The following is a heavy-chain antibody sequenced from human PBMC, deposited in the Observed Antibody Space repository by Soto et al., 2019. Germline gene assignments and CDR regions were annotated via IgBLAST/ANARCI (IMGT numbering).Heavy chain of an antibody. J-gene: IGHJ6*02. CDR2: IYYSGST. CDR3: ARDRGVVVAARTYYYYYGMDV. V-gene: IGHV4-31*03. D-gene: IGHD2-15*01. Sequence: SETLSLTCTVSGGSISSGGYYWSWIRQHPGKGLEWIGYIYYSGSTYYNPSLKSRVTISVDTSKNQFSLKLSSVTAADTAVYYCARDRGVVVAARTYYYYYGMDVWGQGTTVTVSS. CDR1: GGSISSGGYY.